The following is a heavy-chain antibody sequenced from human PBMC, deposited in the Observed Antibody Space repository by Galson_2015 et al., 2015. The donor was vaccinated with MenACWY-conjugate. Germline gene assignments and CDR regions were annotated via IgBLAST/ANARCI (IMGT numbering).Heavy chain of an antibody. J-gene: IGHJ6*02. CDR3: ARGSLYSDYGMDV. CDR1: GFRFDNYA. CDR2: INWNEGDI. V-gene: IGHV3-20*01. Sequence: SLRLSCAASGFRFDNYAMTWVRQVPGKGLEWVSGINWNEGDIGYADSVKGRFTISRDKAKNILYLQMNSQRAEDTALYRCARGSLYSDYGMDVWGQGTTVTLSS.